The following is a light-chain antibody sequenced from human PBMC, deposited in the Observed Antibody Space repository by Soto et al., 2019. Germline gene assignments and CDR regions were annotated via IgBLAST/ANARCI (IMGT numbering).Light chain of an antibody. V-gene: IGKV1-39*01. Sequence: DIQMTQSPPSVSASVGDRVTITCRANQDIRNWLAWYQQNPGKAPKRLIYAASSLESGVPSRFSGSGSGTDFTLTISSLQPEDFATYYCQQSYSTPQTFGQGTKVDIK. J-gene: IGKJ1*01. CDR1: QDIRNW. CDR2: AAS. CDR3: QQSYSTPQT.